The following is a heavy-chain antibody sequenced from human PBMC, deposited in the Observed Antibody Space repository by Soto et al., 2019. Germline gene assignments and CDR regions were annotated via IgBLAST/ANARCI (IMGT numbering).Heavy chain of an antibody. J-gene: IGHJ4*02. CDR2: IWYDGSNK. CDR1: GFTFSSYG. Sequence: GGSLRLSCAASGFTFSSYGMHWVRQAPGKGLEWVAVIWYDGSNKYYADSVKGRFTISRDNSKNTLYLQMNSLRAEDTAVYYCARGALSGSYYFDYWGQGTLVTVSS. CDR3: ARGALSGSYYFDY. V-gene: IGHV3-33*01. D-gene: IGHD1-26*01.